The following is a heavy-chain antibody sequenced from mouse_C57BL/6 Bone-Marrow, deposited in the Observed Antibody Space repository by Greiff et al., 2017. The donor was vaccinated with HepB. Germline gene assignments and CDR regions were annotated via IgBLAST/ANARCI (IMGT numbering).Heavy chain of an antibody. V-gene: IGHV5-16*01. CDR1: GFTFSDYY. CDR3: ARDWGGWYFDV. CDR2: INYDGSST. J-gene: IGHJ1*03. Sequence: DVKLVESEGGLVQPGSSMKLSCTASGFTFSDYYMAWVRQVPEKGLEWVANINYDGSSTYYLDSLKSRFIISRDNAKNILYLQMSSLKSEDTATYYCARDWGGWYFDVRGTGTTVTVSS.